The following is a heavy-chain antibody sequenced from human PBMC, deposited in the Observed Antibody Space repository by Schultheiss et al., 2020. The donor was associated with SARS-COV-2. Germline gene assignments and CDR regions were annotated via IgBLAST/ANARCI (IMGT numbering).Heavy chain of an antibody. Sequence: SQTLSLTCTVSGDSISSYYWSWVQQPPGKGLEWIGYVYFSGSTNYNPSLKSRVTISVDTSKNQFSLKLSSVTAADTAVYYCARGYGSSWYGFDYWGQGTLVTVSS. D-gene: IGHD6-13*01. CDR2: VYFSGST. V-gene: IGHV4-59*01. CDR1: GDSISSYY. CDR3: ARGYGSSWYGFDY. J-gene: IGHJ4*02.